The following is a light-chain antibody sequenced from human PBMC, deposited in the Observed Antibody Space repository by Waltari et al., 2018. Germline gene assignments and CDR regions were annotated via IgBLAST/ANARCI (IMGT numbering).Light chain of an antibody. CDR3: SSYTSSSTYVV. CDR1: SRDVGGHTS. CDR2: GVS. J-gene: IGLJ2*01. V-gene: IGLV2-14*03. Sequence: QSALTPPASVSGSPGLSTTISCPGTSRDVGGHTSVSWYPQDPGKAPKLMISGVSNRPSGVYNRFSGSKSGHTASLTISGLQAEDEADYYCSSYTSSSTYVVFGGGTRLTVL.